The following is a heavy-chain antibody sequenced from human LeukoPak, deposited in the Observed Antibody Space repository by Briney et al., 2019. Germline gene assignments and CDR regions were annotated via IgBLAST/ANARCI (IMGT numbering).Heavy chain of an antibody. V-gene: IGHV1-69*01. D-gene: IGHD5-12*01. CDR3: ATRRGKRGYSGYDSVGFDY. J-gene: IGHJ4*02. CDR2: ITPIFGTA. Sequence: SVKVSCKASGGTFSSYAISWVRQAPGQGLEWMGGITPIFGTANYAQKFQGRVTITADESTSTAYMELSSLRSEDTAVYYCATRRGKRGYSGYDSVGFDYWGQGTLVTVSS. CDR1: GGTFSSYA.